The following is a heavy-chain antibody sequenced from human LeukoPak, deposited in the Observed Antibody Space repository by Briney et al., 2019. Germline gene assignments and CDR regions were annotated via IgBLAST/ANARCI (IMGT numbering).Heavy chain of an antibody. CDR2: IYSGGST. CDR3: ARGRRAGGNYDGAFDI. CDR1: GFTVSSNY. V-gene: IGHV3-66*01. D-gene: IGHD3-22*01. Sequence: GGSLRLSCAASGFTVSSNYMSWVRQAPGKGLEWVSVIYSGGSTYYADSVKGRFTISRDNSKNTLYLQMNSLRAEDTAVYYCARGRRAGGNYDGAFDIWGQGTTVTVSS. J-gene: IGHJ3*02.